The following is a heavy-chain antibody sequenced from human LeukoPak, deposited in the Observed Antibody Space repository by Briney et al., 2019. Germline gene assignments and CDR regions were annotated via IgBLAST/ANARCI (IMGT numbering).Heavy chain of an antibody. J-gene: IGHJ5*01. CDR3: ARHYGSGSYDS. Sequence: GGSLRLSCAASGFTFSSHWMHWVRQAPGKGLVWVSRINSDGSSTTYADSVKGRFTISRDNAKNTLYLQMDSLRAEDTAVYYCARHYGSGSYDSWGQGTLVTVSS. CDR1: GFTFSSHW. D-gene: IGHD3-10*01. CDR2: INSDGSST. V-gene: IGHV3-74*01.